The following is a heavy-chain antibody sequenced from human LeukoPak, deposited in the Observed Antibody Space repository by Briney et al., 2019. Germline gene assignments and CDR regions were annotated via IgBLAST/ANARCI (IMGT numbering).Heavy chain of an antibody. CDR2: IIGSGGNT. Sequence: GGSLRLSCAASGFTFSSYAMSWVRPAPGKGLEWVSYIIGSGGNTYYADSVKGRFTISRDNSKNTLYLQMNSLRVEDTAVYYCASEIMITFGGMDVWGQGTTVTVSS. D-gene: IGHD3-16*01. J-gene: IGHJ6*02. V-gene: IGHV3-23*01. CDR1: GFTFSSYA. CDR3: ASEIMITFGGMDV.